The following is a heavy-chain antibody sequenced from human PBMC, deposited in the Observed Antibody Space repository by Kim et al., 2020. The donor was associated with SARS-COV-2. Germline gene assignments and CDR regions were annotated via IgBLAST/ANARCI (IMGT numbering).Heavy chain of an antibody. D-gene: IGHD3-22*01. CDR1: GFTFSVIG. CDR2: IQFDGFTK. V-gene: IGHV3-30*02. CDR3: ATENSRQRVGRFGW. J-gene: IGHJ4*01. Sequence: GGSLRLSCAASGFTFSVIGMHWVRQAPGKGLEWVAFIQFDGFTKYYADSVEGRFTISRDNSKNTVSLQMTGLRVDDKAVYFCATENSRQRVGRFGWWGHGTLVAVSS.